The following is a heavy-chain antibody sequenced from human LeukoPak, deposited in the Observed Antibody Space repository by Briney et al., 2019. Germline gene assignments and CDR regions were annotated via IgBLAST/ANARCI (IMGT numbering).Heavy chain of an antibody. D-gene: IGHD3-3*01. Sequence: SGTLSLTCAVSGGSISSSNWWSWVRQPPGKGLEWIGEIYHSGSTNYNPSLKSRVTISVDTSKNQFSLKLSSVTAADTAVYYCARGHAYDFWSGYEAAPRDAFDIWGQGTMVTVSS. V-gene: IGHV4-4*02. CDR1: GGSISSSNW. J-gene: IGHJ3*02. CDR2: IYHSGST. CDR3: ARGHAYDFWSGYEAAPRDAFDI.